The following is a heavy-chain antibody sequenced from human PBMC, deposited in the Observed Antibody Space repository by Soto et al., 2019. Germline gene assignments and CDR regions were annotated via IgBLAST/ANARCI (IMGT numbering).Heavy chain of an antibody. CDR1: GDSISSYY. CDR3: ARDQGIGASGPFDY. CDR2: IYYSGNT. J-gene: IGHJ4*02. D-gene: IGHD6-13*01. V-gene: IGHV4-59*01. Sequence: QVQLQESGPGLIKPSETLSLTCTVSGDSISSYYWSWIRQPPGKGLEWIGFIYYSGNTNYNPSLKSRVTMSIDTSKNQFSQKLSSVTAADTAVYYCARDQGIGASGPFDYWGLGSLVTVSS.